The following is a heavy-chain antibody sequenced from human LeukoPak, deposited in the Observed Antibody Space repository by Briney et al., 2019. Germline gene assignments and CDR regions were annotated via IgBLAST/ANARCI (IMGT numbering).Heavy chain of an antibody. V-gene: IGHV3-74*01. J-gene: IGHJ5*02. Sequence: GGPLRLSCAASGFTFSSYWMEWVRQAPRKGLVWVSRINSDGSNTTYADSVKGRFTISRDNGKNTLYLQMNSLRAEDTAVYYCARGVYGPLFDPWGEGTLVTVSS. CDR3: ARGVYGPLFDP. D-gene: IGHD2-8*01. CDR2: INSDGSNT. CDR1: GFTFSSYW.